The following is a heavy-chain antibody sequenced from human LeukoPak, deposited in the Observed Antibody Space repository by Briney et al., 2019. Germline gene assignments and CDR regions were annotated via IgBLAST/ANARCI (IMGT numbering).Heavy chain of an antibody. V-gene: IGHV4-4*07. D-gene: IGHD1-26*01. CDR2: IYTSGTT. J-gene: IGHJ3*02. CDR3: ARDGGSYYETSDAFDI. CDR1: GGSISSYY. Sequence: PSETLSLTCTVSGGSISSYYWSWIRQPAGKGLEWIGRIYTSGTTHYNPSLKSRVTMSVDTSKNQFSLRLSSVTAADTAVYYCARDGGSYYETSDAFDIWGQGTMVTVSS.